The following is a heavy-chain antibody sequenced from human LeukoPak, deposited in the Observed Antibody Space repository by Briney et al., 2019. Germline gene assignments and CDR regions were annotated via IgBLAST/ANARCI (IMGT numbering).Heavy chain of an antibody. J-gene: IGHJ4*02. CDR1: GFTFSSYG. V-gene: IGHV3-30*03. Sequence: PGGSLRLSCAASGFTFSSYGMHWVRQAPGKGLEWVAVISYDGSNKYYADSVKGRFTISRDNSKNTLYLQMNSLRAEDTAVYYCAFYSSSPMGFDYWGQGTLATVSS. CDR3: AFYSSSPMGFDY. CDR2: ISYDGSNK. D-gene: IGHD6-13*01.